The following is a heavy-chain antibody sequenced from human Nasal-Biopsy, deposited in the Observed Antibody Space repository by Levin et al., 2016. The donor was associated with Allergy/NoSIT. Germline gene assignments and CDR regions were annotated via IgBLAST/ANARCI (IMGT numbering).Heavy chain of an antibody. Sequence: GESLKISCKGSGYYFSDYYITWVRQVPGKGLQWMGRIDPRDSYTNYSPSLEAHVTLSVDTSIDTAYLQWNFLQASDTAIYYCARHRSDDVLIRGVLDSWGQGTPVTVTS. CDR2: IDPRDSYT. D-gene: IGHD3-9*01. CDR3: ARHRSDDVLIRGVLDS. CDR1: GYYFSDYY. V-gene: IGHV5-10-1*01. J-gene: IGHJ4*02.